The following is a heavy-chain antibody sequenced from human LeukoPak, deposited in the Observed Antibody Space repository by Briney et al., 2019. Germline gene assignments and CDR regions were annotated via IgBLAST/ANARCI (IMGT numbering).Heavy chain of an antibody. D-gene: IGHD2-8*01. V-gene: IGHV3-23*01. Sequence: PGGSLRLSCAASGFTFSSYAMSWVRQAPGKGLEWVSAISGSGGRTYYADSVKGRFTISRDNSKNTLYLQMNSLRVEATAVYYCAEDVCSDCVCWRGHLQQWGERALVTVSS. CDR3: AEDVCSDCVCWRGHLQQ. CDR1: GFTFSSYA. J-gene: IGHJ1*01. CDR2: ISGSGGRT.